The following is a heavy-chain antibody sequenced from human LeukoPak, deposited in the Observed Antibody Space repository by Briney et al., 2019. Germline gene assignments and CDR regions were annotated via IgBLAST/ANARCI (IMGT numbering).Heavy chain of an antibody. Sequence: SETLSLTCSVSGGSIISYYWSWIRQPPGRGLEWIGYIYHTGTTNCNPSLKSRVTISVNTSTNQLSLRLNSVTAADTAVYYCARGSGWCSSSTCYSFDYWGQGSLVTVSS. J-gene: IGHJ4*02. CDR1: GGSIISYY. D-gene: IGHD2-2*01. CDR2: IYHTGTT. V-gene: IGHV4-59*01. CDR3: ARGSGWCSSSTCYSFDY.